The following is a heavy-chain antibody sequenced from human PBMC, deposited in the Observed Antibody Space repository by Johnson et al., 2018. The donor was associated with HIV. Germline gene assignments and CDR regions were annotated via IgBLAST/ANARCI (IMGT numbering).Heavy chain of an antibody. V-gene: IGHV3-72*01. Sequence: VQFVESGGGVVQPGMSLRLSCAASGFTFSDHYMDWVRQAPGKGLEWVGRTRKKVNSYTTEYAASVKGRFTVSRDDSKNSVYLQMNSLTPEDTAVYYCARGCGSRSGSPCYDPFDIWGQGTMVTVSS. D-gene: IGHD1-26*01. J-gene: IGHJ3*02. CDR2: TRKKVNSYTT. CDR3: ARGCGSRSGSPCYDPFDI. CDR1: GFTFSDHY.